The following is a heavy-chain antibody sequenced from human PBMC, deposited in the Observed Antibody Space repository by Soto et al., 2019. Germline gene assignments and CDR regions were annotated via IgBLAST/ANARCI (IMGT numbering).Heavy chain of an antibody. Sequence: QLQLQESGSGLVKPSQTVSLTCTVSGGSISSGSSSWSWVRQPPGKGLEWIGYIYHSGSTYHNPSLKSRVTISADTSKNQISLRLSSVTAADPAVDYFARTFWGGPGYGMDVWGQGTTLIVSS. CDR1: GGSISSGSSS. D-gene: IGHD3-3*01. CDR2: IYHSGST. CDR3: ARTFWGGPGYGMDV. J-gene: IGHJ6*02. V-gene: IGHV4-30-2*01.